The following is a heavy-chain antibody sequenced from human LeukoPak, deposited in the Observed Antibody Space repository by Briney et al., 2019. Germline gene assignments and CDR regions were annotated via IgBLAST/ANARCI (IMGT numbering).Heavy chain of an antibody. CDR2: MNPNSGST. CDR1: GYTFNNYD. J-gene: IGHJ6*02. Sequence: ASVKVSCKASGYTFNNYDINWVRQAPGQGLEWMGWMNPNSGSTGYAQKFQGRFTLTRETFISTAYMELSSLRSDDTAVYYCVRAMAPLDTFNYQYAMDVWGQGTMVTVSS. D-gene: IGHD5-24*01. V-gene: IGHV1-8*01. CDR3: VRAMAPLDTFNYQYAMDV.